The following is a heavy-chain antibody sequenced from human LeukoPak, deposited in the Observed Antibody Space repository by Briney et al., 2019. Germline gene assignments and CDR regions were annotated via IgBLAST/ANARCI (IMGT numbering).Heavy chain of an antibody. CDR3: ALIPAASGLWFDP. V-gene: IGHV1-8*02. CDR2: INPNSGNT. D-gene: IGHD2-2*01. CDR1: GYTSTGYY. Sequence: GASVKVSCKASGYTSTGYYMHWVRQAPGQGLEWMGWINPNSGNTGYAQKFQGRVTMTRNTSISTAYMELSSLRSEDTAVYYCALIPAASGLWFDPWGQGTLVTVSS. J-gene: IGHJ5*02.